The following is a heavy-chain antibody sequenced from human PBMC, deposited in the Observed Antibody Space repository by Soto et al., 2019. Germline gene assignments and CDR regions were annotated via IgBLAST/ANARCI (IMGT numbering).Heavy chain of an antibody. J-gene: IGHJ3*02. V-gene: IGHV1-46*03. CDR3: ARELAGFLRYFVWPQSREPSRTNARDAFDI. CDR1: GYTFTSYY. D-gene: IGHD3-9*01. Sequence: GASVKVSCKASGYTFTSYYMHWVRQAPGQGLEWMGIINTSGGSTSYAQKFQGRVTMTRDTSTSTVYMELSSLRSEDTAVYYCARELAGFLRYFVWPQSREPSRTNARDAFDIWGQGTMVTVSS. CDR2: INTSGGST.